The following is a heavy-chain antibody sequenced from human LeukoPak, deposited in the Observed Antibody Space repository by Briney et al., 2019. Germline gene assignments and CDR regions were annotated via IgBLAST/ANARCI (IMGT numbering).Heavy chain of an antibody. Sequence: SETLSLTCTVSGGSISSYYWSWIRQPPGKGLEWIGYIYYSGSTNYNPSLKSRVTISVDTSKNQFSLKLSSVTAADTAVYYCASTVLRFGFDPWGQGTLVTVSS. J-gene: IGHJ5*02. CDR3: ASTVLRFGFDP. D-gene: IGHD3-3*01. V-gene: IGHV4-59*08. CDR1: GGSISSYY. CDR2: IYYSGST.